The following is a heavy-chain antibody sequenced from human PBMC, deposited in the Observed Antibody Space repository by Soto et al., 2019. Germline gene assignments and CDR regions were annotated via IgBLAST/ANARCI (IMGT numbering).Heavy chain of an antibody. Sequence: SVSNAWMNWVRQAPGKGLEWVGRIKSKTDGGTTVYAEPVKGRFTISRDDSKNTLYLQMNSLKTEDTAVYYCTTSVVVSAMVGWFDPWGQGTLVIVSS. D-gene: IGHD5-18*01. J-gene: IGHJ5*02. V-gene: IGHV3-15*07. CDR3: TTSVVVSAMVGWFDP. CDR2: IKSKTDGGTT. CDR1: SVSNAW.